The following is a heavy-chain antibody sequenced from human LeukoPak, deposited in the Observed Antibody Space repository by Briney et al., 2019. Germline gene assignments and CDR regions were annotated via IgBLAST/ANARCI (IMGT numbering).Heavy chain of an antibody. Sequence: ASVKVSCKTSGFTFSTSAVQWVRQARGQRLEWIGWIIVGSGAANYAQSLQGRFTITRDMSTNTAYMELSSLGSEDSAVYYCAAELYGVYTDCCTFHIWGQGTMVTVSS. D-gene: IGHD4-17*01. CDR1: GFTFSTSA. CDR2: IIVGSGAA. V-gene: IGHV1-58*01. J-gene: IGHJ3*02. CDR3: AAELYGVYTDCCTFHI.